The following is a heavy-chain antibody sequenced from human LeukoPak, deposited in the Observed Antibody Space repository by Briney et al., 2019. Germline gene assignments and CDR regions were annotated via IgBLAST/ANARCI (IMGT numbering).Heavy chain of an antibody. CDR1: GFTFSNAW. J-gene: IGHJ4*02. D-gene: IGHD6-6*01. CDR2: ISGSGDST. V-gene: IGHV3-23*01. Sequence: GGSLRLSCAASGFTFSNAWMSWVRQAPGKGLEWVSVISGSGDSTIYADSVKGRFTISRDNSKNTLYLQMKSLRAEDTAVYYCARQYSSSSAPDYWGQGTLVTVSS. CDR3: ARQYSSSSAPDY.